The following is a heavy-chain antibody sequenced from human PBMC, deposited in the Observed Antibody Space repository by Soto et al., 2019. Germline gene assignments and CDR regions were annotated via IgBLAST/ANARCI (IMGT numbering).Heavy chain of an antibody. Sequence: SQTLSLTCAISGDSVSSYSAACNWIRQSPSGGLEWLGRTYYRSRFFSDYAKSVKSRIIINPDTSKNQFSLQLKSVTPEDTAVYYCVRDRYSSSGWFDPWGQGTPVTVSS. D-gene: IGHD3-10*01. V-gene: IGHV6-1*01. CDR3: VRDRYSSSGWFDP. CDR2: TYYRSRFFS. CDR1: GDSVSSYSAA. J-gene: IGHJ5*02.